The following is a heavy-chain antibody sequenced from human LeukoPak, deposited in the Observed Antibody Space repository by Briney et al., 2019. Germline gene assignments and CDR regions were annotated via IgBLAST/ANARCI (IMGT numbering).Heavy chain of an antibody. J-gene: IGHJ4*02. CDR2: VNWDTKEK. CDR3: LRLGDLSIDE. V-gene: IGHV3-7*01. CDR1: GFTFSRQW. D-gene: IGHD2-21*02. Sequence: GGSLRLSCAASGFTFSRQWMGWARQPPGKGLECVANVNWDTKEKYYVHSVKGRFSISRDNDIDSLFLQLTSLRVEVTAVYCCLRLGDLSIDEWGQGILVTVSS.